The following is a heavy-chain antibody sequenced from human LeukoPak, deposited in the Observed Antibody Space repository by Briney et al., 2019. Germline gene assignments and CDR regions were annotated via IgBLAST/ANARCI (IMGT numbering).Heavy chain of an antibody. V-gene: IGHV3-23*05. D-gene: IGHD4-11*01. CDR3: AKGHSNDYYYYYMDV. CDR2: LIYNTGNT. J-gene: IGHJ6*03. Sequence: GGSLRLSCAASGFTFSSYAMSWVRQAPGKGLEWVSLIYNTGNTHDADSVKGRFTISRDNSKNTLYLQMNSLRAEDTAVYYCAKGHSNDYYYYYMDVWGKGTTVTVSS. CDR1: GFTFSSYA.